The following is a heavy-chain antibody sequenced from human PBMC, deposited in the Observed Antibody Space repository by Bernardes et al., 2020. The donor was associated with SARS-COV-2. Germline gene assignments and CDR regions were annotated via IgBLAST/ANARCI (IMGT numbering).Heavy chain of an antibody. Sequence: GGSLRLSCAASGFSFTTYWMTWVRQAPGKGLEWVSNIKHDGSKKYYADSVKGRFTISRDKAKNSVYLQMNSLRAEDTAVYYCARAAGNSGYDPYFYYYGMDVWGPGTTVTVSS. CDR2: IKHDGSKK. J-gene: IGHJ6*02. D-gene: IGHD5-12*01. CDR1: GFSFTTYW. CDR3: ARAAGNSGYDPYFYYYGMDV. V-gene: IGHV3-7*01.